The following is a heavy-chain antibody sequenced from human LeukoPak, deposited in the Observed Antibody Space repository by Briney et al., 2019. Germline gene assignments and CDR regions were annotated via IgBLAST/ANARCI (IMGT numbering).Heavy chain of an antibody. V-gene: IGHV3-9*01. CDR1: GFKFDDFA. J-gene: IGHJ4*02. D-gene: IGHD6-19*01. CDR3: ARDPRIAVAGYFDY. Sequence: PGGSLRLSCSASGFKFDDFAMHWVRQAPGKGLEWVSGISWNSAYIAYADSVKGRFTISRDNSKNTLYLQMNSLRAEDTAVYYCARDPRIAVAGYFDYWGQGTLVTVSS. CDR2: ISWNSAYI.